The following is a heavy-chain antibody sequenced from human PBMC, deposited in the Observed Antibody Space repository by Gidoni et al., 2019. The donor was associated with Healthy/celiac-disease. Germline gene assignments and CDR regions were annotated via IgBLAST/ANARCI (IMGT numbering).Heavy chain of an antibody. V-gene: IGHV3-21*01. D-gene: IGHD1-26*01. CDR2: ISSSSSYI. CDR1: GFTFSSYS. J-gene: IGHJ4*02. CDR3: ARAYSGSYYGTVGFFDY. Sequence: EVQLVESGGGLVKPGGSLRLSCAASGFTFSSYSMNWVRQAPGKGLEWVSSISSSSSYIYYADSVKGRFTISRDNAKNSLYLQMNSLRAEDTAVYYCARAYSGSYYGTVGFFDYWGQGTLVTVSS.